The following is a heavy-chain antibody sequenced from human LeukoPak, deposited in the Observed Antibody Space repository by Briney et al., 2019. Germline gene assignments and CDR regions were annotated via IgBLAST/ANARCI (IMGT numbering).Heavy chain of an antibody. D-gene: IGHD3-10*02. Sequence: ASVTVSCKASGYTFTGYYMHWVRQAPGQGLEWMGWINPNSGGTNYAQKFQGRVTMTRDTSISTAYMELSRLRSDDTAVYYCARAIYVWSNFDYWGQGTLVTVSS. CDR3: ARAIYVWSNFDY. J-gene: IGHJ4*02. CDR2: INPNSGGT. V-gene: IGHV1-2*02. CDR1: GYTFTGYY.